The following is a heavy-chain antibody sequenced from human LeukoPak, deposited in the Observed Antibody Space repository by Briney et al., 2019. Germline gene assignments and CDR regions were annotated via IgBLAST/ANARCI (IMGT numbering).Heavy chain of an antibody. Sequence: QTGGSLRLSCAASGFVFSDYSMNWVRQAPGKGLEWVANIRGSGSGMGYGSYYGDSVKGRFTISRDNAKTTPYLQMNSLRADDTAVYYCARDDNWGFDYWGQGALVTVSS. CDR2: IRGSGSGMGYGS. V-gene: IGHV3-48*04. D-gene: IGHD7-27*01. J-gene: IGHJ4*02. CDR3: ARDDNWGFDY. CDR1: GFVFSDYS.